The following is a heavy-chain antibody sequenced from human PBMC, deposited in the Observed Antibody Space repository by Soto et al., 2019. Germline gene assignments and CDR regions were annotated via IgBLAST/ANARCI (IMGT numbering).Heavy chain of an antibody. J-gene: IGHJ4*02. CDR2: SRNKCYGATT. D-gene: IGHD3-9*01. CDR1: GFTLGGYA. CDR3: TRIMTGQDVTSFDH. Sequence: GGTLRLSCTISGFTLGGYAFPWGRQLQGKGLELVGFSRNKCYGATTEYAASVRGRFTISRDDSNSIAYLQMSCLKTEDTAIYYCTRIMTGQDVTSFDHGGQGSLVTVSS. V-gene: IGHV3-49*04.